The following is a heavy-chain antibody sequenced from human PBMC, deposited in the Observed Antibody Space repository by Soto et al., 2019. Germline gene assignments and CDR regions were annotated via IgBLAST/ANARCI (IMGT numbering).Heavy chain of an antibody. CDR1: GFTFSTHD. J-gene: IGHJ4*02. CDR2: IRASGGT. Sequence: PGGSLRLSCAASGFTFSTHDMSWVRQAPGKGLEWVSTIRASGGTCYTDSVRGRFTISRDNSKNTLYLQMNSLRAEDTAVDFCATCLSLYYDSCGQGTLITVS. D-gene: IGHD3-16*02. V-gene: IGHV3-23*01. CDR3: ATCLSLYYDS.